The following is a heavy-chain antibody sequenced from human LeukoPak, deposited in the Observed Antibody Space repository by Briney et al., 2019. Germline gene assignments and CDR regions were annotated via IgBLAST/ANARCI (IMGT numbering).Heavy chain of an antibody. CDR3: AREPTSNWGHFDS. CDR2: IIPIFGTA. CDR1: GGTFSSYA. J-gene: IGHJ4*02. Sequence: SVKVSCKASGGTFSSYAISWVRQAPGQGLEWMGGIIPIFGTANYAQKFQGRVTITTDESTSTAYMELSSLRSEDTAVYYCAREPTSNWGHFDSWGQGTLVTVSS. D-gene: IGHD7-27*01. V-gene: IGHV1-69*05.